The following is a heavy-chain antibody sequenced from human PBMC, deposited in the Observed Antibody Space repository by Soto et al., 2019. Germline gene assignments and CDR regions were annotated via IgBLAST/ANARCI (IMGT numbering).Heavy chain of an antibody. V-gene: IGHV4-61*08. D-gene: IGHD3-3*01. CDR2: IYSSGSA. J-gene: IGHJ4*02. CDR3: ARVLGHYDFWSGYYDY. Sequence: SETLSLTCTVSGDSVSSGGYYWSWIRQPPGKGLEWIGYIYSSGSANYNPSLKSRVTISRDTSKNQISLKVASVTAADTAGYYCARVLGHYDFWSGYYDYWGQGTLVTVSS. CDR1: GDSVSSGGYY.